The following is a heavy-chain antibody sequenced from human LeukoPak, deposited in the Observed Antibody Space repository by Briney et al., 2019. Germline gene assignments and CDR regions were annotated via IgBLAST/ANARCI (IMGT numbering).Heavy chain of an antibody. Sequence: GGSLRLSCAASGFTFSGSAMHWVRQASGKGLEWAGRIRSKANSYATAYAASVKGRFTISRDDSKNTAYLQMNSLKTEDTAVYYCTTACGGDCSDYWGQGTLVTVSS. CDR3: TTACGGDCSDY. D-gene: IGHD2-21*02. J-gene: IGHJ4*02. CDR1: GFTFSGSA. CDR2: IRSKANSYAT. V-gene: IGHV3-73*01.